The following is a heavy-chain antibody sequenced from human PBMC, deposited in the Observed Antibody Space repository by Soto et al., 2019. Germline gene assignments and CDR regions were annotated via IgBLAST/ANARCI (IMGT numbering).Heavy chain of an antibody. CDR2: MNPNSGNT. J-gene: IGHJ4*02. CDR3: AIGRYSNTGYYAFDY. D-gene: IGHD2-2*01. V-gene: IGHV1-8*02. CDR1: GYTFTSYD. Sequence: QVQLVQSGAEVKKPGASVKVSCKASGYTFTSYDINWVRQATGQGLEWMGWMNPNSGNTGHAQKFQGRVTMTRNTTICTVYKEQSSLRSEVTAVYYCAIGRYSNTGYYAFDYWGQGTLVTVSS.